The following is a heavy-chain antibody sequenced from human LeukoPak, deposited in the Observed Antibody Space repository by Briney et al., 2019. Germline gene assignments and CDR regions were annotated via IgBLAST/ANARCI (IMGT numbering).Heavy chain of an antibody. Sequence: PGGSLRLSCAASGFTFSNYWVHWVRQAPGKGLVWVSRINSDGSSTSYADSVKGRFTISRDNAKNTLYLQMNSLRAEDTAVYYCNTGVVPAATGAFDIWGQGTMVTVSS. CDR1: GFTFSNYW. V-gene: IGHV3-74*01. J-gene: IGHJ3*02. CDR2: INSDGSST. D-gene: IGHD2-2*01. CDR3: NTGVVPAATGAFDI.